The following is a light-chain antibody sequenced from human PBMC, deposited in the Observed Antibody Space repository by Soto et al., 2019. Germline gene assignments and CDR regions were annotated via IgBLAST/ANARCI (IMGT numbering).Light chain of an antibody. V-gene: IGLV2-8*01. CDR2: EVS. Sequence: QSVLTQPPSASGSPGQSVTVSCTGTSSDVGGYNFVSWYQQHPGKVPKLMLYEVSKRPSGVPDRFSGSKSGNTASLTVSGLQAEDEADYYCSSYSNLNTLLFGGGTKLTVL. J-gene: IGLJ2*01. CDR3: SSYSNLNTLL. CDR1: SSDVGGYNF.